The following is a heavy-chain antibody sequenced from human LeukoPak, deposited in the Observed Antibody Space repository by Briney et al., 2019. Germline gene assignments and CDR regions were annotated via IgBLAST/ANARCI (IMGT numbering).Heavy chain of an antibody. J-gene: IGHJ4*02. D-gene: IGHD2-2*01. CDR1: GGSISSGGYY. Sequence: PSETLSLTCTVSGGSISSGGYYWSWIRQPPGKGLEWIGYIYHSGSTYYNPSLKSRVTISVDRSKNQFSLRLSSVTAADTAVYYCARDRGVVPPHYFDYWGQGTLVTVSS. CDR2: IYHSGST. V-gene: IGHV4-30-2*01. CDR3: ARDRGVVPPHYFDY.